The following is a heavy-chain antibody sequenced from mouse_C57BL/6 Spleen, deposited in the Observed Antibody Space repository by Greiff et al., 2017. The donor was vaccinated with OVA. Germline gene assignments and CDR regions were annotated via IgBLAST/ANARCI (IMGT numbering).Heavy chain of an antibody. CDR2: IYPGSGNT. J-gene: IGHJ2*01. Sequence: QVQLQQSGAELVRPGASVKLSCKASGYTFTDYYINWVKQRPGQGLEWIARIYPGSGNTYYNEKFKGKATLTAEKSSSTAYMQLSSLTSEDCAVYFCARRDYGSSFDYWGQGTTLTVSS. V-gene: IGHV1-76*01. CDR1: GYTFTDYY. CDR3: ARRDYGSSFDY. D-gene: IGHD1-1*01.